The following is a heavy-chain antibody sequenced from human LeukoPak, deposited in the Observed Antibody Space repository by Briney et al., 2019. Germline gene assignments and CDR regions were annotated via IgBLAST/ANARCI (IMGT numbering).Heavy chain of an antibody. J-gene: IGHJ6*02. D-gene: IGHD3-3*01. CDR2: INHSGST. CDR1: GGSISSYY. V-gene: IGHV4-34*01. CDR3: ARGRGIFGVVIHYYYYGMDV. Sequence: PSETLSLTCTVSGGSISSYYWSWIRQPPGKGLEWIGEINHSGSTNYNPSLKSRVTISVDTSKNQFSLKLSSVTAADTAVYYCARGRGIFGVVIHYYYYGMDVWGQGTTVTVSS.